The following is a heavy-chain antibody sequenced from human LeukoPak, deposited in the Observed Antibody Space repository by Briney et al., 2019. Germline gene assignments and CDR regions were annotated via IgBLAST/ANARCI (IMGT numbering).Heavy chain of an antibody. J-gene: IGHJ4*02. Sequence: PSETLSLTCTVSGGSISSYDWSWIRQPAGKGLEWIGRIYTSGSTNYNPSLKSRVTMSVDTSKNQFSLRLSSVTAADTAVYFCARIRPGLVEPYYFDYWGQGTLLTVSS. D-gene: IGHD2-8*02. V-gene: IGHV4-4*07. CDR2: IYTSGST. CDR3: ARIRPGLVEPYYFDY. CDR1: GGSISSYD.